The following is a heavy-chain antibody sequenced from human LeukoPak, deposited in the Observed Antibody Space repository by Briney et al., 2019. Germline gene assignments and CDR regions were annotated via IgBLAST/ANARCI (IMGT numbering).Heavy chain of an antibody. CDR3: ASGYCSSTRCSTPIDY. Sequence: GGSLRLSCAASGVTFSSYWMHWVRHAPGKGLVWVSRINIDGSSTSYADSVKGRFTISRDNAKNTLYLQMNSLSPEDTAVYYCASGYCSSTRCSTPIDYWGQGTLVTVSS. V-gene: IGHV3-74*01. D-gene: IGHD2-2*01. CDR2: INIDGSST. J-gene: IGHJ4*02. CDR1: GVTFSSYW.